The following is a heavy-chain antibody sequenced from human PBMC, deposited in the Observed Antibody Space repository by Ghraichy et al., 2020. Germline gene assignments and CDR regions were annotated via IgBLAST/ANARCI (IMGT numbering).Heavy chain of an antibody. CDR1: GGSFNTYY. Sequence: SETLSLTCAVYGGSFNTYYWSWIRKPQGKGLEWIGEINHTGCTSYNPYLKNRVTISVDTSKNQISLKMNAVTAADTAVYYCARPPHGDKDWWGQGTLVTVSS. D-gene: IGHD4-23*01. CDR3: ARPPHGDKDW. CDR2: INHTGCT. J-gene: IGHJ4*02. V-gene: IGHV4-34*01.